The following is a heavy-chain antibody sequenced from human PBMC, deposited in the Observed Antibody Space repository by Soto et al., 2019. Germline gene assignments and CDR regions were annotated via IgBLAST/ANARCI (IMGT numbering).Heavy chain of an antibody. CDR3: ARGQYYDFWSGYSHFDY. Sequence: QVQLQQWGAGLLKPSETLSLTCAVYGGYFSGYYWSWIRQPPGKGLEWIGEINHSGSTNYNPSLKSRVTISVDTSKNHFSLKRSSVTAADTAVYYCARGQYYDFWSGYSHFDYWGQGTLVTVSS. V-gene: IGHV4-34*01. D-gene: IGHD3-3*01. CDR2: INHSGST. CDR1: GGYFSGYY. J-gene: IGHJ4*02.